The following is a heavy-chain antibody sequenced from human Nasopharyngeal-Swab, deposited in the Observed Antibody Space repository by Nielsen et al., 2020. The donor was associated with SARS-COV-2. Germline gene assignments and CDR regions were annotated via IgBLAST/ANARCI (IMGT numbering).Heavy chain of an antibody. CDR3: ARDGYSSSSVYYYYYYGMDV. D-gene: IGHD6-6*01. J-gene: IGHJ6*02. V-gene: IGHV1-18*01. Sequence: WVRQATGQGLEWMGRINPNSGGTNYAQKLQGRVTMTTDTSTSTAYMELRSLRSDDTAVYYCARDGYSSSSVYYYYYYGMDVWGQGTTVTVSS. CDR2: INPNSGGT.